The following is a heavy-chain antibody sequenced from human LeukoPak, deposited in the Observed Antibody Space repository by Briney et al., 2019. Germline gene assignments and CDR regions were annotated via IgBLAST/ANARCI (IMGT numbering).Heavy chain of an antibody. V-gene: IGHV1-2*02. CDR3: ARVKRSVAGFDP. J-gene: IGHJ5*02. Sequence: PEASVKVSCKASGYTFTGYYMHWVRQAPGQGLEWMGWINPNSGGTNYAQKFQGRDTMTRDTSISTAYMELSRLRSDDTAVYYCARVKRSVAGFDPWGQGTLVTVSS. D-gene: IGHD6-19*01. CDR1: GYTFTGYY. CDR2: INPNSGGT.